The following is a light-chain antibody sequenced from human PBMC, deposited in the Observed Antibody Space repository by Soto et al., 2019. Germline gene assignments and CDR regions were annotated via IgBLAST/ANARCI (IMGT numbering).Light chain of an antibody. V-gene: IGLV2-14*01. Sequence: QAARTQPASVSGCPGQSITISCTGTNSDVGGYNYVSWYQQHPGKAPKLMIYDVSSRPSGVSNRFSGSKSGNTASLTISGLQAEDEADYYCSSFTSSSTYVFGTGTKVTVL. J-gene: IGLJ1*01. CDR3: SSFTSSSTYV. CDR2: DVS. CDR1: NSDVGGYNY.